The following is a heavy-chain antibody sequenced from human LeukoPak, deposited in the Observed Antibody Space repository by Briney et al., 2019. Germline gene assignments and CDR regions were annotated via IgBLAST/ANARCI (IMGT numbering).Heavy chain of an antibody. CDR1: GFTFSSYS. CDR3: ARAMLGGSYSDY. J-gene: IGHJ4*02. V-gene: IGHV3-21*01. CDR2: ISSSSSYI. D-gene: IGHD1-26*01. Sequence: GGSLRLSCAASGFTFSSYSMNWVRQAPGKGLEWVSSISSSSSYIYYADSVKGRFTISRDNAKNSLYLQMNSLRAEDTAAYYCARAMLGGSYSDYWGQGTLVTVSS.